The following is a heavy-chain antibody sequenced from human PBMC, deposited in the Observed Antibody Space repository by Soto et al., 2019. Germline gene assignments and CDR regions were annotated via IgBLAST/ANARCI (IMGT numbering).Heavy chain of an antibody. D-gene: IGHD5-12*01. CDR3: ARGGGYDSFDY. J-gene: IGHJ4*02. Sequence: QLQLQESGSGLVKTSEPLSLTCTVSGASISYGGFSWSWIRQSPGKGLEWIGYISHLESTYFHPSFKSRLTMSIDRTRNQFSLKLSSVTAADMAVYYCARGGGYDSFDYWGQGVLVTVSS. V-gene: IGHV4-30-2*06. CDR1: GASISYGGFS. CDR2: ISHLEST.